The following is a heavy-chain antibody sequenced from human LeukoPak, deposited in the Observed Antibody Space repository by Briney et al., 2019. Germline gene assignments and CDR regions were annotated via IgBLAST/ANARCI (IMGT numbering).Heavy chain of an antibody. CDR1: GFTFSSYA. CDR3: AKDYNRGLPDY. Sequence: GGSLRLCCAASGFTFSSYAMHWVRQAPGKGLEWVAVISYDGSNKYYADSVKGRFTISRDNSKNTLYLQMSSLRAEDTAVYYCAKDYNRGLPDYWGQGTLVIASS. V-gene: IGHV3-30-3*01. J-gene: IGHJ4*02. CDR2: ISYDGSNK. D-gene: IGHD2-21*01.